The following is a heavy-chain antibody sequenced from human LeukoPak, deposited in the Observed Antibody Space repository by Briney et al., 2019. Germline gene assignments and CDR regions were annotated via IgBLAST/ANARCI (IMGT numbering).Heavy chain of an antibody. CDR3: SRDY. J-gene: IGHJ4*02. CDR2: MKQDGSEE. V-gene: IGHV3-7*01. CDR1: GYTFRSSR. Sequence: GGYVSLYGAGSGYTFRSSRMRWVGQAPGNGLEWVVNMKQDGSEEYYVVSVRGRFTISRDNAKSSLYLQMNSLRAEDTAVYYTSRDYWGRGTLVTVSS.